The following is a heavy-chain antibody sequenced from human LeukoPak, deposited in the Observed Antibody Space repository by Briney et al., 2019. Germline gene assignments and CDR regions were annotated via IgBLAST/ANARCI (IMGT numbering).Heavy chain of an antibody. J-gene: IGHJ4*02. V-gene: IGHV3-30*18. CDR2: ILYDGGNR. CDR1: GFTFSRNG. CDR3: AKDRLMVPGTFTGYFDS. D-gene: IGHD2-8*01. Sequence: GGYLRLSCVASGFTFSRNGMHWVRQAPGKGLEWVAVILYDGGNRYYVDSVKGRFTISRDNSKNTLYLQMNSLRGEDTAVYFCAKDRLMVPGTFTGYFDSLGQAILVAVSS.